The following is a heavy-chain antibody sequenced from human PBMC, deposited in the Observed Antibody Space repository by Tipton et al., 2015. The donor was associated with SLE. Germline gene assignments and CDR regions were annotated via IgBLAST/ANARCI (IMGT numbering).Heavy chain of an antibody. CDR1: GGSISSYY. D-gene: IGHD6-19*01. CDR2: IYYSGST. J-gene: IGHJ5*02. Sequence: TLSLTCTVSGGSISSYYWSWIRQPPGKGLEWIGYIYYSGSTNYNPSPKSRVTISVDTSKNKFSLKLSSVTAAVTAVYYCAREEVSRGWTEVRWFVPWGQGPLVTVSS. V-gene: IGHV4-59*01. CDR3: AREEVSRGWTEVRWFVP.